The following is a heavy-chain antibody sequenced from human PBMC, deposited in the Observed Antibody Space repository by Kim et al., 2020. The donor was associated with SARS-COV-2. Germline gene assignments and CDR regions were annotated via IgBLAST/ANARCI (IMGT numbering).Heavy chain of an antibody. CDR1: GGSISSYY. J-gene: IGHJ6*02. V-gene: IGHV4-59*01. CDR3: ARAGTGRYYYYYYGMDV. CDR2: IYYSGST. D-gene: IGHD6-13*01. Sequence: SETLSLTCTVSGGSISSYYWSWIRQPPGKGLEWIGYIYYSGSTNYNPSLKSRVTISVDTSKNQFSLKLSSVTAADTAVYYCARAGTGRYYYYYYGMDVWGQGTTVTVSS.